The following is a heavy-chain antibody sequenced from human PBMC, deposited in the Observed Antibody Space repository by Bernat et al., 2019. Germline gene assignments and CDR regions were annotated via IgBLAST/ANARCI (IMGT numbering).Heavy chain of an antibody. D-gene: IGHD3-16*01. CDR1: GFTFSRYG. Sequence: QVQLVDSGGGVVQPWRSLRLSCAASGFTFSRYGMHWVRQAPGKGLEWVAVISYDGSNKYYADSVKGRFTISRDNSKNTLYLQMNSLRAEDTAVYYCAKDRGETRGFDYWGQGTLVTVSS. CDR3: AKDRGETRGFDY. V-gene: IGHV3-30*18. CDR2: ISYDGSNK. J-gene: IGHJ4*02.